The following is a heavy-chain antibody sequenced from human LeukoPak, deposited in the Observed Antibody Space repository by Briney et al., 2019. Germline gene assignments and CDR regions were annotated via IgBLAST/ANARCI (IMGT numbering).Heavy chain of an antibody. CDR1: GGSISSGGYY. V-gene: IGHV4-31*03. D-gene: IGHD4-4*01. J-gene: IGHJ4*02. CDR2: IYYSGST. Sequence: PSETLSLTCTVSGGSISSGGYYWSWIRQHPGKGLEWIGYIYYSGSTYYNPSLKSRVTISVDTSKNQFSLKLSSVTAADTAVYYCARATVTTVGFDYWGQGTLVTVSS. CDR3: ARATVTTVGFDY.